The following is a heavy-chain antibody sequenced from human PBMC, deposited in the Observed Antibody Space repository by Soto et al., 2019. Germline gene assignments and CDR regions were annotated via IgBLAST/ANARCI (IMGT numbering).Heavy chain of an antibody. CDR1: GFTFSSYS. CDR3: ARGSSNWAYYFDF. D-gene: IGHD6-13*01. J-gene: IGHJ4*02. V-gene: IGHV3-48*02. CDR2: ITSSGTTV. Sequence: EVHLVESGGGLVQPGGSLRLSCAASGFTFSSYSLNWVRQAPGKGLDWVSYITSSGTTVYYADSVRGRFTISRDNAKNSLYLQMNSLRDDETAVYYCARGSSNWAYYFDFWGQGTLATVSS.